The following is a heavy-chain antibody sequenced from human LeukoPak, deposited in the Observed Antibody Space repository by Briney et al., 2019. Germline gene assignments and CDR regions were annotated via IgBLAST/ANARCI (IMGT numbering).Heavy chain of an antibody. Sequence: GSLRLSCAASGFTFSSYGMHWVRQAPGKGLEWVAVISYDGSNKYYADSVKGRFTISRDNSKNTLYLQMNSLRAEDTAVYYCAKDHPRRFDPWGQGTLVTVSS. CDR1: GFTFSSYG. CDR2: ISYDGSNK. CDR3: AKDHPRRFDP. J-gene: IGHJ5*02. V-gene: IGHV3-30*18.